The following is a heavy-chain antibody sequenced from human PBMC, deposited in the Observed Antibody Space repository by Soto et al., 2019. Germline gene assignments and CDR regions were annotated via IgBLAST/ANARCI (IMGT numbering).Heavy chain of an antibody. CDR3: VKDVGYDISGWLDP. V-gene: IGHV3-9*01. J-gene: IGHJ5*02. Sequence: EVQLVESGGGLVQPGRSLRLSCAASGFIFDDYAMYWVRQAPGKGLEWVSGINWNSGSIVYADSVKGRFTISRDNAKNSLYLQMNSLRVEDTALYYCVKDVGYDISGWLDPWGQGTLVTVSS. D-gene: IGHD3-9*01. CDR1: GFIFDDYA. CDR2: INWNSGSI.